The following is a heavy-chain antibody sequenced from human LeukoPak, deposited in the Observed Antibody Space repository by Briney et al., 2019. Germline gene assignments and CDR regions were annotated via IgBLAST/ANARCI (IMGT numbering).Heavy chain of an antibody. D-gene: IGHD3-22*01. V-gene: IGHV3-74*01. CDR3: ARFTDSGGSYWANPKRFFDY. CDR2: INSDGSST. CDR1: GFTFSNYW. Sequence: PGGSLRLSCAASGFTFSNYWMHWVRQAPGKGLVWVSRINSDGSSTSYADSVKGRFTISRDNAENTLYLQMNSLRAEDTAVYYCARFTDSGGSYWANPKRFFDYWGQGTLVTVSS. J-gene: IGHJ4*02.